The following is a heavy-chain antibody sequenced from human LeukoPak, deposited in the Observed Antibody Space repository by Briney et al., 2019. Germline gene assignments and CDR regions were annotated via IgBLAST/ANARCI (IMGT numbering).Heavy chain of an antibody. CDR3: ARDPYGSGSTLDY. D-gene: IGHD3-10*01. CDR2: FSSITTSVI. Sequence: PGGSLRLSCAASGFTFSSYSMNWVRQAPGKGLEWISYFSSITTSVIRYADSVEGRFTISRDNAKNSLFLQMNSLRAEDTAVYYCARDPYGSGSTLDYWGQGTLVTVSS. CDR1: GFTFSSYS. V-gene: IGHV3-48*01. J-gene: IGHJ4*02.